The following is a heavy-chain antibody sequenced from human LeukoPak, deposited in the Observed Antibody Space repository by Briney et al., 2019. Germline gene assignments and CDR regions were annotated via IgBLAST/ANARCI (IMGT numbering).Heavy chain of an antibody. CDR3: ARAKRARDSSGYYQSIYYYYYYMDV. D-gene: IGHD3-22*01. J-gene: IGHJ6*03. V-gene: IGHV4-34*01. CDR1: GGSFSGYY. CDR2: INHSGST. Sequence: SETLSLTCAVYGGSFSGYYWSWIRQPPGKGLEWIGEINHSGSTNYNPSLKSRVTISVDTSKNQFSLKLSSVTAADTAVYYCARAKRARDSSGYYQSIYYYYYYMDVWGKGTTVTVSS.